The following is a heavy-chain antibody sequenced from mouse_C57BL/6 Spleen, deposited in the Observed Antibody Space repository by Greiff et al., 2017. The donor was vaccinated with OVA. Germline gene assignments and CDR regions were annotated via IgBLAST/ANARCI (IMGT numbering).Heavy chain of an antibody. CDR3: ARGRLPYYFDD. D-gene: IGHD2-4*01. J-gene: IGHJ2*01. CDR1: GYTFTSYW. CDR2: IDPSDSYT. V-gene: IGHV1-50*01. Sequence: QVQLQQPGAELVKPGASVKLSCKASGYTFTSYWMQWVKQRPGQGLEWIGEIDPSDSYTNYNQKFKGKATLTVDTSSSTAYMQLSSLTSEDSAVYYCARGRLPYYFDDWGKGTTLTVSS.